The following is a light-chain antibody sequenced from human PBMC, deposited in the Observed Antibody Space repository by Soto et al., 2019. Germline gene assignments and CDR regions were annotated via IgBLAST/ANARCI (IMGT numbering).Light chain of an antibody. CDR3: QQYAGSPST. J-gene: IGKJ1*01. CDR1: QSVSNSY. V-gene: IGKV3-20*01. Sequence: EIVLTQSPGTLSLSPGERATLSCRASQSVSNSYLAWYQQKPGQGPRLLIYGASSRATGIPDRFSGSGSGTDFTLTISRLDPEDFAVYYCQQYAGSPSTFGQGTKVEI. CDR2: GAS.